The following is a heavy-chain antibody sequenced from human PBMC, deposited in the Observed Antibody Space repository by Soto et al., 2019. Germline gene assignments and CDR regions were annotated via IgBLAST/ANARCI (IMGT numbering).Heavy chain of an antibody. V-gene: IGHV5-51*01. D-gene: IGHD3-22*01. CDR2: IYPGDSDT. J-gene: IGHJ4*02. CDR1: GYSFTSYW. Sequence: PGESLKISCKGSGYSFTSYWIGWVRQMPGKGLEWMGIIYPGDSDTRYSPSFQGQVTISADKSISTAYLQWSSLKASDTAMYYWARVYYDSSGYYSSWPFDYWGQGTLVTVSS. CDR3: ARVYYDSSGYYSSWPFDY.